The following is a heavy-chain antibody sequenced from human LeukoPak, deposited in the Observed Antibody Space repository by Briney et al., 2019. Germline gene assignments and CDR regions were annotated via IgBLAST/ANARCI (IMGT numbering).Heavy chain of an antibody. CDR2: VWYDGNGK. J-gene: IGHJ4*02. CDR1: GFTFSSYW. D-gene: IGHD3-10*01. Sequence: PGGSLRLSCAASGFTFSSYWMHWVRQAPGKGLEWVTLVWYDGNGKYYADSVKGRSTISRDNSKNSVYLQLNSLRPEDTAMYYCVSMVRGIGYWGQGTLVTVSS. CDR3: VSMVRGIGY. V-gene: IGHV3-30*02.